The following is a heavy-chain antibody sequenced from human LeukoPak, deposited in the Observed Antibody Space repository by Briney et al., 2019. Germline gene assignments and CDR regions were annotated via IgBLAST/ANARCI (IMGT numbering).Heavy chain of an antibody. V-gene: IGHV4-31*03. Sequence: PSETLSLTCTVSGGSISSGGYYWSWSRQHRGKGLEGIGYIYYSGSTYYNPARKSRVTISLHTSKNLFSLKLSSVTAADTAVYYCARNTAMVPFDYWGQGTLVTGSS. D-gene: IGHD5-18*01. CDR1: GGSISSGGYY. CDR3: ARNTAMVPFDY. J-gene: IGHJ4*02. CDR2: IYYSGST.